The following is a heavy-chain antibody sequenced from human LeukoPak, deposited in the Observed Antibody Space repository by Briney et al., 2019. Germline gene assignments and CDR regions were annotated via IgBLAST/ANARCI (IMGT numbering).Heavy chain of an antibody. Sequence: GGSLRLSCTASGFTFSSYTMSWVRQAPGKGLKWVSTITTGGPNTYYADSVKGRFTVSRDDSKNTLYLQLNSLRAEDTAVYYCAKDGGLWVSAHWGDSWGRGTLVTVSS. J-gene: IGHJ4*02. D-gene: IGHD7-27*01. CDR1: GFTFSSYT. V-gene: IGHV3-23*01. CDR2: ITTGGPNT. CDR3: AKDGGLWVSAHWGDS.